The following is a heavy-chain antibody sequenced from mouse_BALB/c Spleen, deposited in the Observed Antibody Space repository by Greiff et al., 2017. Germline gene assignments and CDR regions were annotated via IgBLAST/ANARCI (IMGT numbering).Heavy chain of an antibody. CDR1: GYTFSSYW. J-gene: IGHJ3*01. CDR3: ARGGYYYGSSPVAY. D-gene: IGHD1-1*01. V-gene: IGHV1-9*01. CDR2: ILPGSGST. Sequence: QVQLQQSGAELMKPGASVKISCKATGYTFSSYWIEWVKQRPGHGLEWIGEILPGSGSTNYNEKFKGKATFTPDTSSNTAYMQLNSLTSEDSAVYYCARGGYYYGSSPVAYWGQGTLVTVSA.